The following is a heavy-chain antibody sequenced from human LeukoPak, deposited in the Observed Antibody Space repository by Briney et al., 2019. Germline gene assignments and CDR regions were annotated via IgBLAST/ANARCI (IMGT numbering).Heavy chain of an antibody. D-gene: IGHD5-24*01. CDR2: IYYSGST. CDR3: ARRGDGYNYWDY. J-gene: IGHJ4*02. CDR1: GGSISSYY. Sequence: SETLSLTCTVSGGSISSYYWSWIRQPPGKGLEWIGYIYYSGSTNYNPYLKSRVTISVDTSKNQFSLNLSSVTAADTAVYYCARRGDGYNYWDYWGQGTLVTVSS. V-gene: IGHV4-59*08.